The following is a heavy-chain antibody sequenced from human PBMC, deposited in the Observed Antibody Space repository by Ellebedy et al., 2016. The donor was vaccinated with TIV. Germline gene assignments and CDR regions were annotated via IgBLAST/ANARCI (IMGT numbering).Heavy chain of an antibody. CDR1: GYTFTSYG. Sequence: AASVKVSCKTSGYTFTSYGISWVRQAPGQGLEWMGWSSAYNGNTNYAPMLQGRVTITADASPSTAYIELVSLTSEDTAVYSCATDRGSGTYDMTYTIDVWGQGTAVIVSS. J-gene: IGHJ6*02. CDR3: ATDRGSGTYDMTYTIDV. CDR2: SSAYNGNT. D-gene: IGHD3-10*01. V-gene: IGHV1-18*04.